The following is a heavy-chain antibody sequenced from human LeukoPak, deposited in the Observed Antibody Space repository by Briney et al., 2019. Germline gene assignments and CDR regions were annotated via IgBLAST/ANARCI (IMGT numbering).Heavy chain of an antibody. CDR1: GYTFTGYY. J-gene: IGHJ3*02. Sequence: ASVKVSCKASGYTFTGYYMHWVRQAPGQGLEWMGWINTNTGNPTYAQDFTGRFVFSLDTSVSTAYLQISSLKTDDTAVYYCATTNIVESTTAEDAFDIWGQGTMVTVSS. CDR2: INTNTGNP. V-gene: IGHV7-4-1*02. CDR3: ATTNIVESTTAEDAFDI. D-gene: IGHD1-26*01.